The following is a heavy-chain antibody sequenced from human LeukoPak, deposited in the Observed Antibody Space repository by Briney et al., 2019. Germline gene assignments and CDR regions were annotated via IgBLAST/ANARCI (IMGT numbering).Heavy chain of an antibody. V-gene: IGHV3-7*01. Sequence: PGGSLRLSCAASGFTFSSYWMSWVRQAPGKGLEWVANIKQDGSERYYVDSVKGRFTISRDNAKNSLYLQMNSLRAEDTAVYYCARDRGAYGSGSYYSSNRYYYMDVWGKGTTVTISS. CDR1: GFTFSSYW. D-gene: IGHD3-10*01. CDR2: IKQDGSER. CDR3: ARDRGAYGSGSYYSSNRYYYMDV. J-gene: IGHJ6*03.